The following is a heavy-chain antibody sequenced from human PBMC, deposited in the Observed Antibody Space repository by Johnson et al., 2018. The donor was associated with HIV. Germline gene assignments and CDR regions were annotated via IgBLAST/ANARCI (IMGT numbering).Heavy chain of an antibody. V-gene: IGHV3-11*04. CDR2: ISGRGITI. J-gene: IGHJ3*01. Sequence: QVQLVESGGGLVKPGGSLRLSCAASGFTFSDSYMSWIRQAPGKGLEWVSYISGRGITIYYSDSVKGRFTISRDNAKNSLYLQMNSRRAEDTAMYYCASYVDDPGHVSMIPGGAFNVWGQGTMVTVSS. CDR3: ASYVDDPGHVSMIPGGAFNV. D-gene: IGHD3-22*01. CDR1: GFTFSDSY.